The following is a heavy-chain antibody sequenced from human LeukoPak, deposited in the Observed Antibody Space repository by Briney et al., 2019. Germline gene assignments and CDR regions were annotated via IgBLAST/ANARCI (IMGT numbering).Heavy chain of an antibody. CDR2: INPKSGGT. V-gene: IGHV1-2*02. CDR3: ARDLPARDDAFDI. CDR1: GYTFTGYY. Sequence: ASVKVSCKASGYTFTGYYIHWVRQAPGQGLEWMGWINPKSGGTDFAQKFQGRVTMTRDTSISTAYMELSRLRSDDTAVYYCARDLPARDDAFDIWGQGTMVTVSS. J-gene: IGHJ3*02.